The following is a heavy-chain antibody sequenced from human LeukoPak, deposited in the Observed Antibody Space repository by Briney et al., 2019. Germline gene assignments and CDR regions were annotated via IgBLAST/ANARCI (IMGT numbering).Heavy chain of an antibody. J-gene: IGHJ4*02. CDR1: GFTFSSYE. CDR2: ISSSGSPK. Sequence: GGSLRLSCAAFGFTFSSYEMNWVRQAPGKGLEWVSYISSSGSPKNYADSVRGRFTTSRDNAKNSLSLQMNSLRAEGTAVYYCARAVAGATYYFDYWGQGALVTVSS. CDR3: ARAVAGATYYFDY. D-gene: IGHD6-19*01. V-gene: IGHV3-48*03.